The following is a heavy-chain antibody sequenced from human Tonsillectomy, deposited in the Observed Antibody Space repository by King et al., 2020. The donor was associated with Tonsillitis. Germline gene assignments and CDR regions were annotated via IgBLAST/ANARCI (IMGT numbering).Heavy chain of an antibody. CDR1: GFTFNTYA. V-gene: IGHV3-30*18. D-gene: IGHD1-26*01. Sequence: QVQLVESGGGVVQPGTSLRLSCAASGFTFNTYAMHWVRQAPGKGLEWVAVISYDGSNEYYGDSVKGRFTISRDNSRNTLYLQMHSLRAEDTAVYYCAKALASRLVGAIYAFDIWGQGTMVTVSS. CDR2: ISYDGSNE. CDR3: AKALASRLVGAIYAFDI. J-gene: IGHJ3*02.